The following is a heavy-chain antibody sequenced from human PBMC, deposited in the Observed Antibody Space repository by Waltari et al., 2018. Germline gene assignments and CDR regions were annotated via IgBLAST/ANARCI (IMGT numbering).Heavy chain of an antibody. J-gene: IGHJ4*02. V-gene: IGHV3-9*01. CDR3: ANMHGDYRDY. CDR2: ISWNSGTI. D-gene: IGHD4-17*01. Sequence: EVQLVESGGGLVQPGRSLRLSCAASGFTFGDYAMHWVRQAPGKGLEWVSGISWNSGTIGDADSVKGRFTISRGNAKNSLYLQMNSLRGEDTALYYCANMHGDYRDYWGQGTLVTVSS. CDR1: GFTFGDYA.